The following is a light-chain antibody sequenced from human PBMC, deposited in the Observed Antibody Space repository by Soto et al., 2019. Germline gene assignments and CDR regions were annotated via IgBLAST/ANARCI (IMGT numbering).Light chain of an antibody. CDR2: AAS. J-gene: IGKJ1*01. Sequence: DIQMTQSPASVSSSVGDRVTITCRASQGFSSWLAWYHQKPGKAPMLLIYAASTLQSGVPSRFSGSGSGTDFTLTISSLQPEDFATYYCQQANSFPWTFGQGTKVEIK. V-gene: IGKV1-12*01. CDR1: QGFSSW. CDR3: QQANSFPWT.